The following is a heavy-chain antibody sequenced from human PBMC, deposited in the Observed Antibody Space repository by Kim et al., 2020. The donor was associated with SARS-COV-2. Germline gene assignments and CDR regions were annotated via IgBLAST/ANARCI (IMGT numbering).Heavy chain of an antibody. Sequence: GGSLRLSCAGSGFIFSTYSMNWVRQAPGKGLEWVSSISSDSSYIFYADSVKGRFTISRDNAKNSLYLQMNSLRGEDTAVYYCATRLVGAPLDYWGQGALVTV. CDR3: ATRLVGAPLDY. CDR1: GFIFSTYS. CDR2: ISSDSSYI. V-gene: IGHV3-21*06. D-gene: IGHD6-6*01. J-gene: IGHJ4*02.